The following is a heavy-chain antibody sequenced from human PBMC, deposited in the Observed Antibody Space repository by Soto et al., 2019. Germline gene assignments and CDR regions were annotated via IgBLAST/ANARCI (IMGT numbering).Heavy chain of an antibody. CDR1: GYTFTSYA. D-gene: IGHD3-3*01. CDR2: INAGNGNT. CDR3: ARDGTLRYYDFWSGYWNWFDP. V-gene: IGHV1-3*01. J-gene: IGHJ5*02. Sequence: ASVKVSCKASGYTFTSYAMHWVRQAPGQRLEWMGWINAGNGNTKYSQKFQGRVTITRDTSASTAYMELSSLGSEDTAVYYCARDGTLRYYDFWSGYWNWFDPWGQGTLVTSPQ.